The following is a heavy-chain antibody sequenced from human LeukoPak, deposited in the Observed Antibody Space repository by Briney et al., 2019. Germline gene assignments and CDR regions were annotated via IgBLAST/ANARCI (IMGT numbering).Heavy chain of an antibody. J-gene: IGHJ4*02. CDR1: GFTFHDYA. D-gene: IGHD6-19*01. CDR3: AKGDSSGWYGNFDY. Sequence: GGSLRLSCAASGFTFHDYAVHWVRQAPGKGLEWVSLISGSGGTIYYADSVRGRFTISRDNSKNSLFLQMNSLRAEHTAVYYCAKGDSSGWYGNFDYWGQGTLVTVSS. CDR2: ISGSGGTI. V-gene: IGHV3-43*02.